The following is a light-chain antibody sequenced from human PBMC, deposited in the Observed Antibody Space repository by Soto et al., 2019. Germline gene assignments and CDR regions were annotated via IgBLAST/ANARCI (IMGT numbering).Light chain of an antibody. V-gene: IGLV2-14*01. CDR1: SSDVGGYNY. J-gene: IGLJ1*01. CDR2: DVS. Sequence: QPASVSGSPGQSITISCTGTSSDVGGYNYVSWYQQHPGKAPKLMIYDVSNRPSGVSNRFSGSKSGNTASLTISGLQAEDEADYYCSSYTRGSTLYVFGTGTKVTVL. CDR3: SSYTRGSTLYV.